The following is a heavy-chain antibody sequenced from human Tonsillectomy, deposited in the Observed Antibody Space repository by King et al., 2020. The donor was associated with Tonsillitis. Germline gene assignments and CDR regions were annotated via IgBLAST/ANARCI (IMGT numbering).Heavy chain of an antibody. D-gene: IGHD5-12*01. CDR1: GYTFTGHF. J-gene: IGHJ4*02. CDR3: ARDRALYGGYPWDFNY. CDR2: INPNSGGT. Sequence: VQLVESGAEVKKPGASMKVSCTASGYTFTGHFMHWVRQAPGQGLEWMGWINPNSGGTNYVQSFQGRVTITRDTSISTVYMELSRLRSDDTAVYYCARDRALYGGYPWDFNYWGQGTLVTVSS. V-gene: IGHV1-2*02.